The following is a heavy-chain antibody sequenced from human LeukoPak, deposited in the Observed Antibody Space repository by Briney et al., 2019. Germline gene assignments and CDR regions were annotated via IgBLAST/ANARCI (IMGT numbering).Heavy chain of an antibody. CDR3: VRDPRETEDVFYFDY. V-gene: IGHV1-46*04. Sequence: GASVKVSCKASGYTFTNYLMHWVRQAPGQGLEWMGMIYPTNTRVNYARNLQGKLTMTSDTSTNTIYMELSSLKSEDTAVYYCVRDPRETEDVFYFDYWGQGTLVTVSS. CDR1: GYTFTNYL. D-gene: IGHD1-1*01. J-gene: IGHJ4*02. CDR2: IYPTNTRV.